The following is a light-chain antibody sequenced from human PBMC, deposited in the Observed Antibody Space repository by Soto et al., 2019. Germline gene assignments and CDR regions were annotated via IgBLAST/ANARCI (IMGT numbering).Light chain of an antibody. CDR1: QSVTSNF. CDR2: GAS. CDR3: HQYGRSPRT. V-gene: IGKV3-20*01. Sequence: EIALTQSPGTLSLSPGERATVSCRASQSVTSNFLAWYQQKPGQAPRLLIYGASSRATGIPDRFSGSGSGTDFTLTISRLEPEDFAVYYCHQYGRSPRTFGQGTNVE. J-gene: IGKJ1*01.